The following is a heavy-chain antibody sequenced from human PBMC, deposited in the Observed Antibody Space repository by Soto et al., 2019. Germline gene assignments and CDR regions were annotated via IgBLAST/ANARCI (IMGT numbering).Heavy chain of an antibody. D-gene: IGHD3-3*01. J-gene: IGHJ6*02. CDR1: GFTFSSYA. V-gene: IGHV3-23*01. Sequence: GGSLRLSCAASGFTFSSYAMSWVRQAPGKGLEWVSAISGSGGSTYYADSVKGRFTISRDNSKKTLYLQMNSLRAEDTAVYYCAKGLYYDFWSGYSIVDVWGQGTTVTVSS. CDR3: AKGLYYDFWSGYSIVDV. CDR2: ISGSGGST.